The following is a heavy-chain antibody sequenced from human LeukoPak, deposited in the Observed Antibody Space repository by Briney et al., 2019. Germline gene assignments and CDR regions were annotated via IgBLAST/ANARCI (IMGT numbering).Heavy chain of an antibody. CDR1: GFTFSNNA. CDR3: ARGPSGYHNT. Sequence: TGGSLRLSCAASGFTFSNNAMHWVRQAPGKGLEWMAFIRYDGTNTYYADSVKGRFTISRDNSKNTLYLQMNSLRAEDTAVYYCARGPSGYHNTGGQGTLVTVSS. CDR2: IRYDGTNT. J-gene: IGHJ4*02. V-gene: IGHV3-30*02. D-gene: IGHD5-12*01.